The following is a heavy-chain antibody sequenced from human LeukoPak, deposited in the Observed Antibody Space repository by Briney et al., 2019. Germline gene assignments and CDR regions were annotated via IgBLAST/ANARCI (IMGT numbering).Heavy chain of an antibody. Sequence: ASVNVSCKASGYTFTDYYMHWVRQAPGQGFEGMGWINPNDGETNYAQKFQGRVTMTRDTSISTAHMEVSRLRSDDTAVYYCARANFLYCSSSTCLFDYWGQGTLVTVSS. CDR2: INPNDGET. CDR1: GYTFTDYY. V-gene: IGHV1-2*02. D-gene: IGHD2-2*01. J-gene: IGHJ4*02. CDR3: ARANFLYCSSSTCLFDY.